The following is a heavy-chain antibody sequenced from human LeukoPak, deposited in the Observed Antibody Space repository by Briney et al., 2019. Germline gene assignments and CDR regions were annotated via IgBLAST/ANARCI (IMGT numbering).Heavy chain of an antibody. Sequence: SETLSLTCTVSGGSISSGGYYWSWIRQPAGKGLEWIGRIYTSGSTNYNPSLKSRVTISVDTSKNQFSLKLSSVTAADTAVYYYARDYGDYAGLLDYWGQGTLVTVSS. CDR1: GGSISSGGYY. D-gene: IGHD4-17*01. V-gene: IGHV4-61*02. CDR3: ARDYGDYAGLLDY. J-gene: IGHJ4*02. CDR2: IYTSGST.